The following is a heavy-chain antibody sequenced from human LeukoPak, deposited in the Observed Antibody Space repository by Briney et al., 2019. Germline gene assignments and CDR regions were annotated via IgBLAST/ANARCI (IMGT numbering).Heavy chain of an antibody. V-gene: IGHV4-4*07. D-gene: IGHD6-25*01. Sequence: SETLSLTCTVSGGSISGYYWSWIRQPAGKGLEWIGRMSTSGNSDYIPSLVSRVTMSVDTSKNQFSLNLSSVTAADTAVYYCARESGSMRWFDPWGQGTLVTVSS. CDR2: MSTSGNS. CDR3: ARESGSMRWFDP. CDR1: GGSISGYY. J-gene: IGHJ5*02.